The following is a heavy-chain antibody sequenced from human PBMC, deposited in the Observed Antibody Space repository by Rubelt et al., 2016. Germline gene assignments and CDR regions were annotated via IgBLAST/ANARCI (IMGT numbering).Heavy chain of an antibody. J-gene: IGHJ4*02. CDR2: INPNSGGT. Sequence: GASVKVSCKASGYTFTGYYMHWVRQAPGQGLEWMGWINPNSGGTNYAQKFQGRVTMTRDTSISTAYMELSRLRSDDTAWYYCARDLLASGAFDYWGQGTLVTVSS. D-gene: IGHD1-1*01. CDR3: ARDLLASGAFDY. V-gene: IGHV1-2*02. CDR1: GYTFTGYY.